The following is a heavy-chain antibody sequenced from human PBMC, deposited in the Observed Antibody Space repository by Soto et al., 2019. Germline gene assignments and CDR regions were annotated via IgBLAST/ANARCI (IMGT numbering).Heavy chain of an antibody. J-gene: IGHJ4*02. V-gene: IGHV4-39*07. CDR2: IYYDGST. D-gene: IGHD6-13*01. CDR3: ARARATIAAAAIFDC. Sequence: PSETLSLTCTVSGASIRSSTFYWGWIRQPPGKGLESIANIYYDGSTYYNPSLKSRVTISVDTSKNQFSLKLTSVTAADTAVYYCARARATIAAAAIFDCWGQGTLVTVSS. CDR1: GASIRSSTFY.